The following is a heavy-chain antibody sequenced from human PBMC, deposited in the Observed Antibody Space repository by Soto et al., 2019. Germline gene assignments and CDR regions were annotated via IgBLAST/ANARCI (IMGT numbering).Heavy chain of an antibody. CDR2: LSNNGINT. V-gene: IGHV3-30-3*01. CDR3: AREWSLSVAAPGY. CDR1: GFTISDYT. D-gene: IGHD6-19*01. Sequence: GGSLRHSCAASGFTISDYTMYCVRQAPGKGLEWEESLSNNGINTDYADSVKGRFTISRDYSMHTLHLQMNSLRAEDTAVYFCAREWSLSVAAPGYWGQGTLVTVSS. J-gene: IGHJ4*02.